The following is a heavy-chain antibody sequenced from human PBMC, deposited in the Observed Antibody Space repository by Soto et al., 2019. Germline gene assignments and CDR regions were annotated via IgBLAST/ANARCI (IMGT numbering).Heavy chain of an antibody. CDR2: ISYDGSNK. Sequence: GGSLRLSCAASGFTFSSYAMHWVRQAPGKGLERVAVISYDGSNKYYADSVKGRFTISRDNSKNTLYLQMNSLRAEDTAVYYCARDFSFSPQTPLEMATRPRGYYYYYGMDVWGQGTTVTVSS. CDR1: GFTFSSYA. J-gene: IGHJ6*02. CDR3: ARDFSFSPQTPLEMATRPRGYYYYYGMDV. D-gene: IGHD5-12*01. V-gene: IGHV3-30-3*01.